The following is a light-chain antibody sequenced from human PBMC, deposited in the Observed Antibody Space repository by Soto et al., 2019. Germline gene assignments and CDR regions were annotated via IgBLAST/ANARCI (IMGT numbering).Light chain of an antibody. CDR1: SSDIGNYKY. J-gene: IGLJ1*01. V-gene: IGLV2-14*01. CDR2: EVS. CDR3: ASFSNSTFV. Sequence: QSVLTQPASMSGSPGQSITISCTGSSSDIGNYKYVSWYQQHPGKAPKLIIYEVSNRPSGVSLRFSGSKSANTASLTLSGLQADDEAEYYCASFSNSTFVFGIGTKVTVL.